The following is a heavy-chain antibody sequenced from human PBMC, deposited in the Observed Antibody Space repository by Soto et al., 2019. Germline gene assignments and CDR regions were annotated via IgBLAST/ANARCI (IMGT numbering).Heavy chain of an antibody. D-gene: IGHD3-22*01. J-gene: IGHJ5*02. V-gene: IGHV5-51*01. CDR2: IFPSDSDT. CDR3: ARKDKSGYFNWFDP. CDR1: GFTFSSYG. Sequence: GGSLRLSCAASGFTFSSYGMHWVRQMPGKGLEWMGIIFPSDSDTRYSPSFQGQVTISADRSTSTVFLQWASLKASDTAVYFCARKDKSGYFNWFDPWGQGTLVTVSS.